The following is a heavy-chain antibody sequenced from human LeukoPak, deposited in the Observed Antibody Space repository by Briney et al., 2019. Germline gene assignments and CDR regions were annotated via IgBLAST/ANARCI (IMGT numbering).Heavy chain of an antibody. Sequence: ASVKVSYKASGYTFTSYDINWVRQATGQGLEWMGWMNPNSGNTGYAQKFQGRVTMTRNTSISTAYMELSSLRSEDTAVYYCARGLYYDSSGHYYETFDIWGQGTMVTVSS. D-gene: IGHD3-22*01. CDR2: MNPNSGNT. J-gene: IGHJ3*02. V-gene: IGHV1-8*01. CDR1: GYTFTSYD. CDR3: ARGLYYDSSGHYYETFDI.